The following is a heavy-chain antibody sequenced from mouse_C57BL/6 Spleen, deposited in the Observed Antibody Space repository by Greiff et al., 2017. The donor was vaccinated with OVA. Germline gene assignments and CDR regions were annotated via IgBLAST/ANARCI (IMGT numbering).Heavy chain of an antibody. CDR2: IDPETGGT. V-gene: IGHV1-15*01. CDR3: TRDDYDPAWFAY. Sequence: QVQLQQSGAELVRPGASVTLSCKASGYTFTDYEMHWVKQTPVHGLEWIGAIDPETGGTAYNQKFKGKAILTADESSSTAYMELRSLTSEDSAVYYCTRDDYDPAWFAYWGQGTLVTVSA. J-gene: IGHJ3*01. D-gene: IGHD2-4*01. CDR1: GYTFTDYE.